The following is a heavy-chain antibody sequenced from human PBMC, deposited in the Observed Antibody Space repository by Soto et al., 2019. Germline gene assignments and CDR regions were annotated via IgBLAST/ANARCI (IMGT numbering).Heavy chain of an antibody. Sequence: EVQLVESGGGLVQPGGSLRLSCAASGFTFSNYWMSWVRQAPGKGLEWVANIKQDGSDKYYVDSVKGRFTISRDNAENSLYLQMNSLRAEDTALYYCTRGTELRFCTGSSCPGIDVWGQGTTVAVSS. CDR3: TRGTELRFCTGSSCPGIDV. D-gene: IGHD2-2*01. J-gene: IGHJ6*02. V-gene: IGHV3-7*03. CDR1: GFTFSNYW. CDR2: IKQDGSDK.